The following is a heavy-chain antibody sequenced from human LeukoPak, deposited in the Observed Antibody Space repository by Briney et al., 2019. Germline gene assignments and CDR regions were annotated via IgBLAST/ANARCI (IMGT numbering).Heavy chain of an antibody. Sequence: GGSLRLSCAASGFTFSSHWMHWVRQAPGKGLVWVSRINSDGSSISYADSVKGRFTISRDNAKNTLYLQMNSLRAEDTAVYYCARTGPQRGYYFDYWGQGTLVTVSS. V-gene: IGHV3-74*01. CDR2: INSDGSSI. J-gene: IGHJ4*02. CDR1: GFTFSSHW. CDR3: ARTGPQRGYYFDY. D-gene: IGHD1-1*01.